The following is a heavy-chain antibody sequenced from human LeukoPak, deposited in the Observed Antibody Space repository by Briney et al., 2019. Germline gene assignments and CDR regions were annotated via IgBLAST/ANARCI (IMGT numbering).Heavy chain of an antibody. CDR3: AKGREAGYDFWSGPGYFQH. J-gene: IGHJ1*01. CDR2: ISSSSSTI. CDR1: GFTFSSYS. V-gene: IGHV3-48*04. Sequence: GGSLRLSCAASGFTFSSYSMNWVRQAPGKGLEWVSYISSSSSTIYYADSVKGRFTISRDNAKNSLYLQMNSLRAEDTAVYYCAKGREAGYDFWSGPGYFQHWGQGTLVTVSS. D-gene: IGHD3-3*01.